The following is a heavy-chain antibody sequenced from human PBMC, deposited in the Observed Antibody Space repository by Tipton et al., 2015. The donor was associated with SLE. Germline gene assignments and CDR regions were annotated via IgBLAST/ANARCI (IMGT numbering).Heavy chain of an antibody. CDR2: FYRSGST. J-gene: IGHJ4*02. Sequence: GLVKPSETLSLICNVSGHSISSGYYWGWIRQFPGKGLEWIGSFYRSGSTYYNPSLKSRVTISVDTSKNQFSLKLTSVTAADTAVYYCAVNVVVKVQVDYWGPGALVTVSS. CDR3: AVNVVVKVQVDY. V-gene: IGHV4-38-2*02. D-gene: IGHD2-21*01. CDR1: GHSISSGYY.